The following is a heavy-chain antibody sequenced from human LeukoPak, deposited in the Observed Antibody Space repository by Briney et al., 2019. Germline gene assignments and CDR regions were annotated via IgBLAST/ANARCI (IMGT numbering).Heavy chain of an antibody. Sequence: GGPLRLSCQAPGFSFSTYSINWAPRAPGKGLEWVSYISSSSSAIYYTDSVKGRFTISRDDARNSVYLQMNSLRTEDTAVYYCGTGDPRFDYWGQGIRVTVSS. J-gene: IGHJ4*02. CDR2: ISSSSSAI. V-gene: IGHV3-48*01. CDR3: GTGDPRFDY. D-gene: IGHD7-27*01. CDR1: GFSFSTYS.